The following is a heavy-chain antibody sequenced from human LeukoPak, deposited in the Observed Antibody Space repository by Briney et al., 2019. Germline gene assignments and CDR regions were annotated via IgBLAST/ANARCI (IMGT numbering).Heavy chain of an antibody. V-gene: IGHV1-3*01. CDR3: ARDPIGSRWPYYFDY. Sequence: ASVKVSCKASGYTFTSYAMHWVRQAPGQRLEWMGWINAGNGNTKYSQKFQARVTITRDASASTAYMELSSLRSEDTAVYYCARDPIGSRWPYYFDYWGQGTLVTVSS. CDR2: INAGNGNT. J-gene: IGHJ4*02. CDR1: GYTFTSYA. D-gene: IGHD6-13*01.